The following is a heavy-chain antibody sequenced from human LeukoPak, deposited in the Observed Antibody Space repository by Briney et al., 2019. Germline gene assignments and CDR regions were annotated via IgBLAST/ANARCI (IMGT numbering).Heavy chain of an antibody. V-gene: IGHV3-23*01. J-gene: IGHJ5*01. Sequence: PGGSLRLSCVASGFSFGNYAKSWVRQAPEKALQCFSQLSVTGGPTWYARFARDRFTISRDHSTKPLYLQMSGLRVEDTAMYYCVKDPRDTYGTNWFVSWGQGTLLIVSS. D-gene: IGHD2-21*01. CDR2: LSVTGGPT. CDR3: VKDPRDTYGTNWFVS. CDR1: GFSFGNYA.